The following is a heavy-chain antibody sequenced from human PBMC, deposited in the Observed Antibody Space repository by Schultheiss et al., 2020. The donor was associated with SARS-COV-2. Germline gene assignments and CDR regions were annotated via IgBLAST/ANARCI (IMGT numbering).Heavy chain of an antibody. V-gene: IGHV4-61*01. Sequence: SETLSLTCTVSGGSVSSGSYYWSWIRQPPGKGLEWIGYIYYSGSTDYKPSLKSRVTISVDTSKNQFSLKLNSVTAADTAVYYCARGDLWFGELDGFDIWGQGTMVTVSS. D-gene: IGHD3-10*01. CDR3: ARGDLWFGELDGFDI. CDR1: GGSVSSGSYY. J-gene: IGHJ3*02. CDR2: IYYSGST.